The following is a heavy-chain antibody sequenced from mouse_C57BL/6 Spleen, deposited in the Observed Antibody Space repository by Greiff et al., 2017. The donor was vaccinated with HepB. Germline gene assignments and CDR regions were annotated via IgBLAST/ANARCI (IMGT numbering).Heavy chain of an antibody. J-gene: IGHJ3*01. CDR3: ARSAGAFYYGSTSWFAY. D-gene: IGHD1-1*01. Sequence: VQLKESGPELVKPGASVKIPCKASGYTFTDYNMDWVKQSHGKSLEWIGDINPNNGGTIYNQKFKGKATLTVDKSSSTAYMELRSLTSEDTAVYYCARSAGAFYYGSTSWFAYWGQGTLVTVSA. V-gene: IGHV1-18*01. CDR1: GYTFTDYN. CDR2: INPNNGGT.